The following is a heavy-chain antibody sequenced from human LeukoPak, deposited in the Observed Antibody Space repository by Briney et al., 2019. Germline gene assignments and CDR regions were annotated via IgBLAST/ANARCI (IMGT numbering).Heavy chain of an antibody. D-gene: IGHD3-10*01. CDR3: AREVPSRGYYFDY. CDR2: IYHSGST. J-gene: IGHJ4*02. V-gene: IGHV4-4*02. CDR1: GGSLSSSNW. Sequence: SETLSLTCAVSGGSLSSSNWWSWVRQPPGKGLEWIGEIYHSGSTNYNPSLKSRVTISVDKSKNQFSLKLSSVTAADTAVYYCAREVPSRGYYFDYWGQGTLVTVSS.